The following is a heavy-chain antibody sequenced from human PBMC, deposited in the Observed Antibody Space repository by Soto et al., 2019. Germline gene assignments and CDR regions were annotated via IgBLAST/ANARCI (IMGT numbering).Heavy chain of an antibody. CDR2: INHSGST. J-gene: IGHJ4*02. CDR1: GGSFSGYY. Sequence: PSETLSLTCAVYGGSFSGYYWSWIRQPPGKGLEWIGEINHSGSTNYNPSLKSRVTISVDTSKNQFSLKLSSVTAADTAVYYCARELGMPNFDYWGQGTLVTVSS. V-gene: IGHV4-34*01. CDR3: ARELGMPNFDY. D-gene: IGHD2-2*01.